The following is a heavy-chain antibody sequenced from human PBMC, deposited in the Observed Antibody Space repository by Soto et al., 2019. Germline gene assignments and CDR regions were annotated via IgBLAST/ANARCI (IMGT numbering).Heavy chain of an antibody. CDR1: GDSISSGGYS. Sequence: QLQLQESASGLVKPSQTLSLTCGVSGDSISSGGYSWNWIRQPPGKGLEWIGYIYHSGFTLYNPSLTSRVTMSVDKSKNQFSLKLSSVTAADTAVYYCARDRRDGWFFDYWGQGILVTVSS. D-gene: IGHD6-19*01. CDR3: ARDRRDGWFFDY. J-gene: IGHJ4*02. CDR2: IYHSGFT. V-gene: IGHV4-30-2*01.